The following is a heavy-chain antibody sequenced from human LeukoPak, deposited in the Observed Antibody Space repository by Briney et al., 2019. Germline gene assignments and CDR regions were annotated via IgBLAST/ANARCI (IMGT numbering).Heavy chain of an antibody. Sequence: GGSLRLSCAASGFTVSSNYMSWVRQAPGKGLEWVSAISGSGGSTYYADSVEGRFTISRDNSKNTLYLQMNSLRAEDTAVYYCAKRRLNWNLRHWGQGTLVTVSS. J-gene: IGHJ4*02. D-gene: IGHD1-1*01. V-gene: IGHV3-23*01. CDR1: GFTVSSNY. CDR2: ISGSGGST. CDR3: AKRRLNWNLRH.